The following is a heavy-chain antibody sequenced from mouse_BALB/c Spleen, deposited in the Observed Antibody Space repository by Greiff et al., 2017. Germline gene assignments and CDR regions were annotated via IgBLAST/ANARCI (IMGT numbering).Heavy chain of an antibody. CDR2: SRNKANDYTT. CDR3: ARDAGGNYSAWFAY. D-gene: IGHD2-1*01. CDR1: GFTFSDFY. J-gene: IGHJ3*01. Sequence: EVNLVESGGGLVQPGGSLRLSCATSGFTFSDFYMEWVRQPPGKRLEWIAASRNKANDYTTEYSASVKGRFIVSRDTSQSILYLQMNALRAEDTAIYYCARDAGGNYSAWFAYWGQGTLVTVSA. V-gene: IGHV7-1*02.